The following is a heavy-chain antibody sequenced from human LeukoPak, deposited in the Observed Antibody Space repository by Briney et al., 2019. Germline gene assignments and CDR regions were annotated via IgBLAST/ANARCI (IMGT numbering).Heavy chain of an antibody. J-gene: IGHJ4*02. CDR1: GFTFSSYS. CDR2: ISSSSSYI. CDR3: ARERPDNYYDSSGLDY. Sequence: GGSLRLSCAASGFTFSSYSMNWVRQAPGKGLEWVSSISSSSSYIYYADSVKGRFTISRDNAKNSLYLQMNSLRAEDTALYYCARERPDNYYDSSGLDYWGQGTLVTVSS. D-gene: IGHD3-22*01. V-gene: IGHV3-21*04.